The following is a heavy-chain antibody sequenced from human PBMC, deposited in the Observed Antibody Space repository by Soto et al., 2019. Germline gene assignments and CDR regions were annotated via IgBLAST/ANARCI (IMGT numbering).Heavy chain of an antibody. CDR3: AKKSGVGATWYFDY. D-gene: IGHD1-26*01. Sequence: EVQLLESGGGLVQPGGSLRLSCAASGFTVSNYGMSWVRQAPGKGLEWVSALPEIGTNTYYADSVKGRFTISRDNSKNTLFLQINNLRAGDTAVYYCAKKSGVGATWYFDYWGQGTLLTVSS. CDR1: GFTVSNYG. CDR2: LPEIGTNT. J-gene: IGHJ4*02. V-gene: IGHV3-23*01.